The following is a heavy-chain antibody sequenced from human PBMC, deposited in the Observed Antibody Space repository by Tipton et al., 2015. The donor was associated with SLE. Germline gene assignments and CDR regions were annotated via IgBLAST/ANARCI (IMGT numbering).Heavy chain of an antibody. CDR1: GFTFSSYE. CDR2: ISSSGSTI. V-gene: IGHV3-48*03. D-gene: IGHD6-13*01. CDR3: ARGEAAAAFYYYYMDV. J-gene: IGHJ6*03. Sequence: SLRLSCAAAGFTFSSYEMNWVRQAPGKGLEWISYISSSGSTIYYADSVKGRFTISRDNAKNSLYLQMNSLRAEDTGVYYCARGEAAAAFYYYYMDVWGKGTTVTVSS.